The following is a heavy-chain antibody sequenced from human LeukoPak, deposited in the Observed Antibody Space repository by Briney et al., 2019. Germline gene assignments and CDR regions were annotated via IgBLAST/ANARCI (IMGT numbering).Heavy chain of an antibody. D-gene: IGHD6-19*01. V-gene: IGHV1-2*06. CDR1: GYTFTGYY. J-gene: IGHJ5*02. CDR3: ASMTSSGWSSNWFDP. CDR2: INPNSGGT. Sequence: GASVKVSCKASGYTFTGYYMHWVRQAPGQGLEWMGRINPNSGGTNYAQKFQGRATMTRDTSISTAYMELSRLRSDDTAVYYCASMTSSGWSSNWFDPWGQGTLVTVSS.